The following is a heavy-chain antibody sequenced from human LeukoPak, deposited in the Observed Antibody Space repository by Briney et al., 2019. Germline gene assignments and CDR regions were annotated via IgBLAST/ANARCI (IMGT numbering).Heavy chain of an antibody. CDR1: GYTFISYG. D-gene: IGHD5-12*01. J-gene: IGHJ5*02. Sequence: ASVKVSCKASGYTFISYGISWVRQAPGQGLEWMGWISAYNGNIKYAQNFQGRVTMTTDTSTSTAYMELRSLRSDDTAVYYCARVIDSGYAVGRVWFDPWGQGTLVTVSS. CDR3: ARVIDSGYAVGRVWFDP. V-gene: IGHV1-18*01. CDR2: ISAYNGNI.